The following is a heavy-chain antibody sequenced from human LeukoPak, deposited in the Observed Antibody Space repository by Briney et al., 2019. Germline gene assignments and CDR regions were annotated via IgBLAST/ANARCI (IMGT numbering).Heavy chain of an antibody. CDR3: VITMIVVAGSDY. D-gene: IGHD3-22*01. CDR1: GYTFTSYY. Sequence: ASVKVSCKASGYTFTSYYMHWVRQAPGQGLEWMGIINPSGGSTSYAQKFQGRVTMTGDTSTSTVYMELSSLRSEDTAVYYCVITMIVVAGSDYWGQGTLVTVSS. CDR2: INPSGGST. J-gene: IGHJ4*02. V-gene: IGHV1-46*01.